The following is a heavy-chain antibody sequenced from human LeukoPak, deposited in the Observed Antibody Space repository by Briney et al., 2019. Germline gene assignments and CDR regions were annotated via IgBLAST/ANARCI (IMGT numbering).Heavy chain of an antibody. D-gene: IGHD5-24*01. J-gene: IGHJ4*02. CDR2: IYYSGST. V-gene: IGHV4-59*01. Sequence: SETLSLTCTASGGSISSYYWSWIRQPPGKGLEWIGYIYYSGSTNYNPSLKSRVTISVDTSKNQVSLNLSSVTAADTAVYYCARGRGYNFYWGQGTLVTVSS. CDR1: GGSISSYY. CDR3: ARGRGYNFY.